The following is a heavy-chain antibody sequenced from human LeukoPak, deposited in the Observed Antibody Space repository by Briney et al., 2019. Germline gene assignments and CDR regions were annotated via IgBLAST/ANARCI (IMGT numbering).Heavy chain of an antibody. CDR2: IGTASDT. CDR3: ARDPGSGYPEDY. CDR1: GFTFSSFD. J-gene: IGHJ4*01. Sequence: GGSLRLSCAASGFTFSSFDMHWVRHPTGQGLEWVSTIGTASDTYYPGSVKGRFTISRDNAKNSLYLQMNSLRAEDTAVYYCARDPGSGYPEDYWGQGTLVTVSS. V-gene: IGHV3-13*01. D-gene: IGHD3-22*01.